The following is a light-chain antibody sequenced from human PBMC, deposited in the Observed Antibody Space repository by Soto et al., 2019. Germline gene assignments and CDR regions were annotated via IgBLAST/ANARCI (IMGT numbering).Light chain of an antibody. V-gene: IGKV1-5*03. CDR1: QSISTW. Sequence: DIQMTQSPSTLSASVGDRAIITCRASQSISTWVAWYQQKPGKAPKLLISKASSLESGVPSRFSGSGSGTEFTLTISSLQPDDFETYYCQQYDNFLSFGGGTKVDIK. J-gene: IGKJ4*01. CDR2: KAS. CDR3: QQYDNFLS.